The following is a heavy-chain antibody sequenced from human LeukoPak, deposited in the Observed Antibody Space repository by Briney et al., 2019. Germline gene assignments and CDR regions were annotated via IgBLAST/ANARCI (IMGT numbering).Heavy chain of an antibody. J-gene: IGHJ4*02. CDR3: ARVKIPGIAAAY. CDR2: INPNSGGT. D-gene: IGHD6-13*01. Sequence: GASVKVSCKASGYTFTSYGISWVRQAPGQGLEWMGWINPNSGGTNYAQKFQGRVTMTRDTSISTAYMELSRLRSDDTAVYYCARVKIPGIAAAYWGQGTLVTVSS. V-gene: IGHV1-2*02. CDR1: GYTFTSYG.